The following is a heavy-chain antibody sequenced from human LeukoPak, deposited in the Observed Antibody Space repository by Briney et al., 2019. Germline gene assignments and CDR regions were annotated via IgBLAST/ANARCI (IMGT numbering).Heavy chain of an antibody. D-gene: IGHD6-6*01. J-gene: IGHJ4*02. CDR3: AREYSSSSSFDY. CDR2: MNPNSGNT. Sequence: ASVKVSCKASGYTFTSYDINWVRQATGQGLEWMGWMNPNSGNTGYAQKFQGRVTITADESTSTAYMELSSLRSEDTAVYYCAREYSSSSSFDYWGQGTLVTVSS. V-gene: IGHV1-8*01. CDR1: GYTFTSYD.